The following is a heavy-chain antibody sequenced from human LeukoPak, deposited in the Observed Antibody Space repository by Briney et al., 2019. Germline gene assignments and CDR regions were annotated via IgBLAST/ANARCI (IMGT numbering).Heavy chain of an antibody. V-gene: IGHV4-34*01. CDR3: ARHSTFFGVVIIKGRVRGPFDY. Sequence: SETLSLTCTVSGGSISSYYWSWIRQPPGKGLEWLGEINHSGSTNYNLSLKSRVTISVDTSKNQFSLKLSSVTAADTAVYYCARHSTFFGVVIIKGRVRGPFDYWGQGTLVTVSS. J-gene: IGHJ4*02. CDR2: INHSGST. CDR1: GGSISSYY. D-gene: IGHD3-3*01.